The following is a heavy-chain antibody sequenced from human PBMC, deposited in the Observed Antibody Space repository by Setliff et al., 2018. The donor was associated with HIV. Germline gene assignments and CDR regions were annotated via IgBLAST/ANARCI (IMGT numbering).Heavy chain of an antibody. CDR1: GYTFTDYF. CDR3: TTDGSYDILTGPTPGAFDI. J-gene: IGHJ3*02. D-gene: IGHD3-9*01. CDR2: ISPDNANT. V-gene: IGHV1-2*02. Sequence: GASVKVSCKSSGYTFTDYFMHWVRQAPGQGLEWMGWISPDNANTRVSQKFRGSVTMTRDRSINTAYMEFTGLTSDDTAFYYCTTDGSYDILTGPTPGAFDIWGQGTVVTVSS.